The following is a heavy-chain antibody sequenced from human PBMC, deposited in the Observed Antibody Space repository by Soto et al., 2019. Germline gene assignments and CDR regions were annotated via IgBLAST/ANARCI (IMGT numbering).Heavy chain of an antibody. CDR3: AIRGYYGMDV. D-gene: IGHD3-10*01. V-gene: IGHV3-53*01. J-gene: IGHJ6*02. CDR2: IYSGGST. Sequence: EVQLVESGGGLIQPGGSLRLSCAASGLTVSSNYMSWVRQAPGKGLECVSVIYSGGSTYYADSVKGRFTISGDTSRNTLYLQMNSLRAEDTAVYYCAIRGYYGMDVWGQGTTVTVSS. CDR1: GLTVSSNY.